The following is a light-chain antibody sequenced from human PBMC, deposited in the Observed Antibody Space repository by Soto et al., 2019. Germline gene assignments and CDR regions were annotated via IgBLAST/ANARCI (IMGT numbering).Light chain of an antibody. J-gene: IGLJ2*01. CDR1: SSDVGGYNY. CDR3: SSYISSSTLVV. Sequence: QSVLTQPASVSGSPGQSITISCTGTSSDVGGYNYVSWYQPHPGKAPKLLIYDVSNRPSGVSNRFAGSKSGNTASLTISGLQAEDEADDYCSSYISSSTLVVFGGGTKLTVL. V-gene: IGLV2-14*01. CDR2: DVS.